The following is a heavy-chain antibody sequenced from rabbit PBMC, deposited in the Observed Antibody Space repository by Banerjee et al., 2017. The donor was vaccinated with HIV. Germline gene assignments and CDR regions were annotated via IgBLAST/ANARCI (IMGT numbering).Heavy chain of an antibody. V-gene: IGHV1S21*01. CDR1: GIDLSSYG. J-gene: IGHJ4*01. CDR3: ARGISSGYYVYYFDL. D-gene: IGHD1-1*01. CDR2: IYTSSGST. Sequence: EQLEESGGDLVKPEGSLTLSCKASGIDLSSYGVSWVRQAPGKGLEWIACIYTSSGSTDYASWVNGRFTISKTSTTVDLKMTSLTAADTATYFCARGISSGYYVYYFDLWGQGTLVTVS.